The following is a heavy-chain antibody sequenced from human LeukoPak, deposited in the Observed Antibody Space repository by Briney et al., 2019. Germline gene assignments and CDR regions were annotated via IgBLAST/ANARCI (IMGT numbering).Heavy chain of an antibody. CDR3: ARDIKAGDVRRDYGMDV. CDR2: INPNSVDK. CDR1: GYTFAGYY. D-gene: IGHD2-21*01. Sequence: GASVKVSCKASGYTFAGYYIHWVRQAPGQGLEWMGWINPNSVDKNYAQKFQDRVTLSRDTSISTAYMELSRLTSDDTAVYYCARDIKAGDVRRDYGMDVWGQGTTVTVSS. J-gene: IGHJ6*02. V-gene: IGHV1-2*02.